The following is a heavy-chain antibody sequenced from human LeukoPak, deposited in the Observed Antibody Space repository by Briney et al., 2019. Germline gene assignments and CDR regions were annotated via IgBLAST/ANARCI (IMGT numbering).Heavy chain of an antibody. Sequence: SETLSLTCTVSGGSISSYYWSWIRQPPGKGLEWIGYIYYSGSTNYNPSLESRVTISVDTSKNQFSLKLSSVTAADTAVYYCARAGVVSNPNSYRYFDLWGRGTLVTVSS. D-gene: IGHD3-3*01. V-gene: IGHV4-59*01. J-gene: IGHJ2*01. CDR1: GGSISSYY. CDR2: IYYSGST. CDR3: ARAGVVSNPNSYRYFDL.